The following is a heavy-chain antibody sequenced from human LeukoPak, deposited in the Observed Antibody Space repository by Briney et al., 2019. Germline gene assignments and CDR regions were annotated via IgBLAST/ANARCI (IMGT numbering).Heavy chain of an antibody. CDR3: ARDSADTPLWGSDY. J-gene: IGHJ4*02. Sequence: ASLSVSCTASGYTFTGYYMHWVRQAPGQGLEWMGWINPNSGGTNYAQKFQGRVTMTRDTSISTAYMELSRLRSDDTAVYYCARDSADTPLWGSDYWGQGTLVTVSS. CDR2: INPNSGGT. CDR1: GYTFTGYY. D-gene: IGHD3-16*01. V-gene: IGHV1-2*02.